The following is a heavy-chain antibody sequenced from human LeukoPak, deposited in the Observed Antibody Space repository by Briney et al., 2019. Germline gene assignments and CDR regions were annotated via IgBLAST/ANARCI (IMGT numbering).Heavy chain of an antibody. J-gene: IGHJ4*02. D-gene: IGHD3-22*01. V-gene: IGHV4-59*01. CDR2: IHYSGST. Sequence: SETLSLTCTVSGGSISSYYWSWIRQPPGKGLEWIGYIHYSGSTHYNPSLKSRVTISVDTSKNQVSLKLRSVTAADTAVYYCARGGVVITKFDYWGQGTLVTVSS. CDR1: GGSISSYY. CDR3: ARGGVVITKFDY.